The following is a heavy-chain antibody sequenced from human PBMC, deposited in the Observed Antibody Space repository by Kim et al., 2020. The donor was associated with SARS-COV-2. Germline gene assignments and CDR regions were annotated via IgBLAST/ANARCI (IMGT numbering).Heavy chain of an antibody. D-gene: IGHD1-26*01. CDR2: INEDGSHK. J-gene: IGHJ4*02. CDR1: GFTFSSHW. V-gene: IGHV3-7*01. Sequence: GGSLRLSCAASGFTFSSHWMSWVRQAPGKGLEWVANINEDGSHKYYVDSVKGRFTISRNNANNLLYLQMNSLRAEDTAVYYCATGGRGDYWRQGTLVTVS. CDR3: ATGGRGDY.